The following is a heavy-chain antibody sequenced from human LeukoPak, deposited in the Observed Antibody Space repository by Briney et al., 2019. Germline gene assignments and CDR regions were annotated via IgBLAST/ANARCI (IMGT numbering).Heavy chain of an antibody. CDR1: GFTFSTYN. CDR2: ISTSSNYI. Sequence: PGGSLRLSCTASGFTFSTYNMNWVRQAPGKGLEWVSSISTSSNYIYYAASVKGRFTISRDNAKNSLYLQMNSLRVEDTDVYYCARDVGASAPDAFDIWGQGTMVTVSS. V-gene: IGHV3-21*01. J-gene: IGHJ3*02. D-gene: IGHD1-26*01. CDR3: ARDVGASAPDAFDI.